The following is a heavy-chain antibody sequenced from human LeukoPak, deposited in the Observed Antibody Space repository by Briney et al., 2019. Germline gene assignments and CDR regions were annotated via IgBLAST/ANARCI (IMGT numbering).Heavy chain of an antibody. CDR2: ISRSSSYI. Sequence: GGSLRLSCAASGFTFSSYSMNWVRQAPGKGLEWVSSISRSSSYIYYADSVKGRFTISRDNAKNSLYLQMNSLRAEDTAVYYCARAIGNWFDPWGQGTLVTVSS. CDR3: ARAIGNWFDP. CDR1: GFTFSSYS. J-gene: IGHJ5*02. V-gene: IGHV3-21*01. D-gene: IGHD3-22*01.